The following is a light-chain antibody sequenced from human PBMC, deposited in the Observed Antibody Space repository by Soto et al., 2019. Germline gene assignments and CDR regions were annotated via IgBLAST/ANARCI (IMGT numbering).Light chain of an antibody. CDR3: QQYNSFSIT. CDR1: RSISNS. J-gene: IGKJ1*01. Sequence: IQMTQSPSTLSASVGDRVTITCRASRSISNSLAWYQQKPGGAPKLLIYDASSLPSALPSRFSGRGSGTEFTLTISSLQPDDFATYYCQQYNSFSITFGQGTKVDIK. CDR2: DAS. V-gene: IGKV1-5*01.